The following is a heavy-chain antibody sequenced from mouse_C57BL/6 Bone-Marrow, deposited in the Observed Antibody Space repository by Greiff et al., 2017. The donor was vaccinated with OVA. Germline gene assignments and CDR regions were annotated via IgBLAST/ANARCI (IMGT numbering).Heavy chain of an antibody. V-gene: IGHV2-4*01. D-gene: IGHD2-4*01. CDR3: VGRGYDYDDY. Sequence: QVQLQQSGPGLVQPSQSLSITCTVSGFSLTSYGVHWVRQPPGKGLEWLGVIWSGGSTDYNAAFISRLSISKDNSKSQVFFKMNSLQADDTAIYYCVGRGYDYDDYWGQGTTLTVSS. J-gene: IGHJ2*01. CDR1: GFSLTSYG. CDR2: IWSGGST.